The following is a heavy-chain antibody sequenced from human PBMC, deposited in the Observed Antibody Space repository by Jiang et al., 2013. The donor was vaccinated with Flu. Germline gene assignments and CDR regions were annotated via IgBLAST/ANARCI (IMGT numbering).Heavy chain of an antibody. J-gene: IGHJ6*02. CDR3: ARVYCSGGSCYRGDYYYYGMDV. CDR2: INPSGGST. CDR1: GYTFTSYY. V-gene: IGHV1-46*01. Sequence: SGAEVKKPGASVKVSCKASGYTFTSYYMHWVRQAPGQGLEWMGIINPSGGSTSYAQKFQGRVTMTRDTSTSTVYMELSSLRSEDTAVYYCARVYCSGGSCYRGDYYYYGMDVWGQGPRSPSP. D-gene: IGHD2-15*01.